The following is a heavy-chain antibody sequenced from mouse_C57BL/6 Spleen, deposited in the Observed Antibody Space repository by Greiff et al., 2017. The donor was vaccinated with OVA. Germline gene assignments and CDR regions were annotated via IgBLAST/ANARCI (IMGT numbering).Heavy chain of an antibody. CDR3: ARGGYGSKGYFDV. CDR2: INPNNGGT. Sequence: VQLQQSGPELVKPGASVKISCKASGYTFTDYYMNWVKQSHGKSLEWIGDINPNNGGTSYNQKFKGKATLTVDKSSSTAYMELRSLTSEDSAVYYCARGGYGSKGYFDVWGTGTTVTVSS. CDR1: GYTFTDYY. V-gene: IGHV1-26*01. D-gene: IGHD1-1*01. J-gene: IGHJ1*03.